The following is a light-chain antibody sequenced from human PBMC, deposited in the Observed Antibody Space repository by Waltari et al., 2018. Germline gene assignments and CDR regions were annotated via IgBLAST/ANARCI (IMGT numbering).Light chain of an antibody. Sequence: EIGVTQFPATLSVSPGQRVTPSCRTSQSVSDNLAWYQQRPGQAPRLLIYGASTRATNVPARFGGSGSGIQFSLTISGLQSEDFAVYYCQHYNTWPGTFGQGTKVEIK. CDR3: QHYNTWPGT. V-gene: IGKV3-15*01. CDR1: QSVSDN. CDR2: GAS. J-gene: IGKJ1*01.